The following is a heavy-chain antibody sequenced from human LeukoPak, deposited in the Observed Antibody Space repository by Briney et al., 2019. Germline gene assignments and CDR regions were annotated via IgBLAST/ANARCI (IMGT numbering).Heavy chain of an antibody. CDR3: ARDSSSYYYYYYMDV. V-gene: IGHV3-53*01. Sequence: GGSLRLSCAASGFTVSNNYMNWVRQAPGKGLEWVSVIYSGGSTYYGDSVKGRFTISRDNAKNTLYLQMNSLRAEDTAVYYCARDSSSYYYYYYMDVWGRGTTVTVSS. D-gene: IGHD6-6*01. J-gene: IGHJ6*03. CDR2: IYSGGST. CDR1: GFTVSNNY.